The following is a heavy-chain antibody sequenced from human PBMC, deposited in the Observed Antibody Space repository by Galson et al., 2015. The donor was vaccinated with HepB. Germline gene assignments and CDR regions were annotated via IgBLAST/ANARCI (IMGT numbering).Heavy chain of an antibody. CDR1: GFSFSGSA. CDR3: TRRNDNYGSETPPGFDP. V-gene: IGHV3-73*01. J-gene: IGHJ5*02. Sequence: SLRLSCAASGFSFSGSAMHWVRQASGKGLEWVGRIRSKPNSYATAYAASVKGRFTISRDDSKNTAYLQMNSLKIEDTAVYYCTRRNDNYGSETPPGFDPWGQGTLVTVSS. CDR2: IRSKPNSYAT. D-gene: IGHD3-10*01.